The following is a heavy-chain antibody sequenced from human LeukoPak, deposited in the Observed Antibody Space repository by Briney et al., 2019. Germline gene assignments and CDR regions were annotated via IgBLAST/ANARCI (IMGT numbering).Heavy chain of an antibody. CDR1: GFTFDDYA. Sequence: PGRSLRLSCAASGFTFDDYAMHWVRKGPGKGLEWVPGISWNSGRIGYADSVKGRFIISRDNAKNSLYLQMNSLRSEDTAFYYCAKATYSTSPGYYFDYWGQGTLVTVSS. D-gene: IGHD6-6*01. CDR3: AKATYSTSPGYYFDY. J-gene: IGHJ4*02. CDR2: ISWNSGRI. V-gene: IGHV3-9*01.